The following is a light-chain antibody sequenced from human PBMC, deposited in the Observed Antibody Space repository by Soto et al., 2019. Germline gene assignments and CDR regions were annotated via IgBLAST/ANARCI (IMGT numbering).Light chain of an antibody. CDR1: QSVSSNY. CDR2: GAS. Sequence: EIVLTQSPGTLSLTPGERATLSCRASQSVSSNYLAWYQQKPGQAPRLLIYGASSRAAGIPDRFSGSVSGTAFSFTISRLGPEDFSVYYCQHYGRSAYTFGQGTTLEIK. J-gene: IGKJ2*01. V-gene: IGKV3-20*01. CDR3: QHYGRSAYT.